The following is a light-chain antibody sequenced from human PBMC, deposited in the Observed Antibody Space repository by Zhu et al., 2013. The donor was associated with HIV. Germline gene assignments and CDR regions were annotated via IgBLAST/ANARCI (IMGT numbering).Light chain of an antibody. V-gene: IGKV3-15*01. Sequence: LVMTQSPATLSVSPGERATLSCRASQSINSNLAWYQQNPGQAPRLLIYGASTRATGVPARFSGSGSGTEFTLTISSLQSEDFAVYYCQQYGNWPSWTFGQGTKVEIK. CDR1: QSINSN. CDR3: QQYGNWPSWT. J-gene: IGKJ1*01. CDR2: GAS.